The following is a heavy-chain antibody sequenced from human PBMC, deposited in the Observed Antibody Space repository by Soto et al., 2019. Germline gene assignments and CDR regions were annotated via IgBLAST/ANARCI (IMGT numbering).Heavy chain of an antibody. D-gene: IGHD6-6*01. CDR1: GFTFTSSA. Sequence: SVKVSCKASGFTFTSSAVQWVRQARGQGLEWMGWIGVCNGNTNYAQKLQDRVTMTRDTSTSTAYMELRSLRSDDTAVYYCASSGSSWLDYFDYWGQGTLVTVSS. J-gene: IGHJ4*02. V-gene: IGHV1-58*01. CDR3: ASSGSSWLDYFDY. CDR2: IGVCNGNT.